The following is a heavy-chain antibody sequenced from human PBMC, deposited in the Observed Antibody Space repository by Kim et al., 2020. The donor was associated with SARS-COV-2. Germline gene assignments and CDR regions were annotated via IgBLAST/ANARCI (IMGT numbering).Heavy chain of an antibody. D-gene: IGHD1-26*01. CDR3: ARDAGGSYGDAFDI. J-gene: IGHJ3*02. V-gene: IGHV3-74*01. Sequence: ADSVQGRLTISRDNAKNTLSLQMNSLRAEDMAVYYCARDAGGSYGDAFDIWGQGTMVTVSS.